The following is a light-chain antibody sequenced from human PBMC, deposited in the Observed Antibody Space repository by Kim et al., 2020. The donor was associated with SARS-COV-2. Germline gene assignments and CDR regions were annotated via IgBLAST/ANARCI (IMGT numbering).Light chain of an antibody. J-gene: IGKJ4*01. CDR3: MQAKEFPVT. V-gene: IGKV2-24*01. Sequence: DIVMTQTPLSSPVTLGQPASISCRSSQSLVHNNGKTYLSWLQQRPGQPPRVLIYNIFNRFSGVPDRFSGSGAGTDFTLKISRVQAEDVGVYYCMQAKEFPVTFGGGTKLEI. CDR2: NIF. CDR1: QSLVHNNGKTY.